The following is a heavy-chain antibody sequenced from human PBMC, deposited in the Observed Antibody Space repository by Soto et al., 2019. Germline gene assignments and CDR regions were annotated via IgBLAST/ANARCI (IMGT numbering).Heavy chain of an antibody. J-gene: IGHJ5*02. V-gene: IGHV4-31*03. CDR2: IYYRGST. Sequence: SETLSLTCTVSGGSISSGGYYWSWIRQHPGKGLEWIGYIYYRGSTYYNQSLKSRVTISVDTSKNQYSLKLSYVTAADTAVYYCARGSSLAAAGTRWFDPWGQGTLGTV. CDR1: GGSISSGGYY. CDR3: ARGSSLAAAGTRWFDP. D-gene: IGHD6-13*01.